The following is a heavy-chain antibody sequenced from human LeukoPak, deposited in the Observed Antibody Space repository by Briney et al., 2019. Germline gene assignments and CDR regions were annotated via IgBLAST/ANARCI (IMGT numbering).Heavy chain of an antibody. V-gene: IGHV4-59*01. CDR1: GGSIGSYY. CDR2: IYYSGST. Sequence: SETLSLTCTVSGGSIGSYYWSWIRQPPGKGLEWIGYIYYSGSTNYNPSLKSRVTISVDTSKNQFSLKLSSVTAADTAVYYCAREGHTGYSLWFDPWGQGTLVTVSS. CDR3: AREGHTGYSLWFDP. D-gene: IGHD2-21*01. J-gene: IGHJ5*02.